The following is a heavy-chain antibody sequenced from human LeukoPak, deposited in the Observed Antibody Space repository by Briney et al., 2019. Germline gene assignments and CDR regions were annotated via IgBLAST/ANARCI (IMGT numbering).Heavy chain of an antibody. D-gene: IGHD3-3*01. CDR3: ARETKLVRFLEWSYYFDY. Sequence: SETLSLTCTVSGGSISSSSYYWGWIRQPPGKGLEWIGSIYYSGSTHYNPSLKSRVTISVDTSKNQFSLKLSSVTAADTAVYYCARETKLVRFLEWSYYFDYWGQGTLVTVSS. CDR2: IYYSGST. V-gene: IGHV4-39*02. J-gene: IGHJ4*02. CDR1: GGSISSSSYY.